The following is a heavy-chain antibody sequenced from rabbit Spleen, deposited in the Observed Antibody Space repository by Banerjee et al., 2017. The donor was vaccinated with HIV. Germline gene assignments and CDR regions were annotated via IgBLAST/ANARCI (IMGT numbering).Heavy chain of an antibody. Sequence: QQLVESGGGLVKPGASLTLTCKASGFSFSSGYYMSWVRQAPGKGLEWIGCIGAGSGATYAASWAKGRFTISKTSSTTVTLQMTSLTAADTATYFCARDLVAVIGWNFSLWGPGTLVTVS. CDR2: IGAGSGAT. CDR1: GFSFSSGYY. D-gene: IGHD1-1*01. V-gene: IGHV1S40*01. CDR3: ARDLVAVIGWNFSL. J-gene: IGHJ4*01.